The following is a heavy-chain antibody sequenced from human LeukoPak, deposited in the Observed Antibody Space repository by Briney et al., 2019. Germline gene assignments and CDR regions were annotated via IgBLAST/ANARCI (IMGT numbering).Heavy chain of an antibody. J-gene: IGHJ6*03. CDR3: AKVGPSLVRGLIRGGARYYYNYIDV. Sequence: GGSLRLSCAASGFTFSSYAMSWVRQAPGKGLEWVSAISDSGGSTYYADSVKGRFAISRDTSKNTLYLQMNSLRAEDTAVYYCAKVGPSLVRGLIRGGARYYYNYIDVWGKGTTVTISS. CDR2: ISDSGGST. D-gene: IGHD3-10*01. CDR1: GFTFSSYA. V-gene: IGHV3-23*01.